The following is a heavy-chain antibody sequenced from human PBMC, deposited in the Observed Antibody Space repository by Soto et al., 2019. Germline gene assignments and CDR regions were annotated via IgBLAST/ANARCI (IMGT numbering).Heavy chain of an antibody. Sequence: EVQLVESGGVVVQPGGSLRLSCAASGFTFDDYTMHWVRQAPGKGLEWVSLISWDGGSTYYADSVKGRFTISRDNSKNSLYLQMNSLRTEDTALYYCAKDIKAYYYDSSGPTPPSYYFDYWGQGTLVTVSS. CDR1: GFTFDDYT. J-gene: IGHJ4*02. D-gene: IGHD3-22*01. V-gene: IGHV3-43*01. CDR2: ISWDGGST. CDR3: AKDIKAYYYDSSGPTPPSYYFDY.